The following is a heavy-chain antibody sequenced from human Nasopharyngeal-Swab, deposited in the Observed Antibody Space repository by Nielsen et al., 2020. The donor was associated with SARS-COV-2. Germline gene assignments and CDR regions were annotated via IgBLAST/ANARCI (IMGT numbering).Heavy chain of an antibody. J-gene: IGHJ4*02. Sequence: GESLKISCAASGFTFSSYAMSWVRQVPGKGLEWVSGISGSGDNRYYAASVKGRFTISRDNSKNTLYLQMNSLRAEDTAVYYCAKEGIVGGSPLLVCFDYWGQGTLVTVSS. D-gene: IGHD1-26*01. V-gene: IGHV3-23*01. CDR1: GFTFSSYA. CDR3: AKEGIVGGSPLLVCFDY. CDR2: ISGSGDNR.